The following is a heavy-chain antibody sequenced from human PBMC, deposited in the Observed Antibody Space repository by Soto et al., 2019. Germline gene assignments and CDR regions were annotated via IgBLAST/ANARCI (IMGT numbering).Heavy chain of an antibody. CDR3: ARHPSCSSWIASSYYYGMDV. V-gene: IGHV5-51*01. CDR1: GYSFTSYW. J-gene: IGHJ6*02. Sequence: GESLKISCKGSGYSFTSYWIGWVRQMPGKGLEWMGIIYPGDSDTRYSPSFQGQVTISADKSISTAYLQWSSLKASDTAMYYCARHPSCSSWIASSYYYGMDVWGQGTTVTVSS. D-gene: IGHD6-13*01. CDR2: IYPGDSDT.